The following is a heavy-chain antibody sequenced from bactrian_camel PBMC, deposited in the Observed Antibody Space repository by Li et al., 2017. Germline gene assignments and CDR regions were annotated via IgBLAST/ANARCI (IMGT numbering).Heavy chain of an antibody. CDR1: GYTGSGRNC. D-gene: IGHD1*01. J-gene: IGHJ4*01. CDR3: AAVGSRFRLVSRCSRGYKDSRFLER. Sequence: VQLVESGGGSVQPGGSLRLSCAASGYTGSGRNCMGWFRQAPGQGRKAIAHLHTGYGRTDYADSVQGRFTISLDNAENTVYLQMNSLKPEDTALYYCAAVGSRFRLVSRCSRGYKDSRFLERWGQGTQVTVS. CDR2: LHTGYGRT. V-gene: IGHV3S40*01.